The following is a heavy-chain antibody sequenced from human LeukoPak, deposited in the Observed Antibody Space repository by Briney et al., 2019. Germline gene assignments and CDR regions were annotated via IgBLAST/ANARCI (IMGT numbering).Heavy chain of an antibody. CDR2: IRYDAINK. D-gene: IGHD1-26*01. Sequence: PGGSLRLSCAASGLIFSDYYMAWIRQAPGKGLEWVAFIRYDAINKYYADSVKGRFTISRDNSRNTLYLQMNSLRAEDTALYYCAKDGDTVSGTYYFDMDVWGKGTTVTISS. CDR3: AKDGDTVSGTYYFDMDV. J-gene: IGHJ6*03. V-gene: IGHV3-30*02. CDR1: GLIFSDYY.